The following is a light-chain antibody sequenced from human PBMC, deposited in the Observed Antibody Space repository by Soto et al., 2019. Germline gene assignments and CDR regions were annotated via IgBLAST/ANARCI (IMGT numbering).Light chain of an antibody. V-gene: IGKV1-39*01. CDR2: AAS. CDR1: QSISAY. J-gene: IGKJ2*01. Sequence: DIQLTQSPSSLSASVGDRVTITCGASQSISAYLNWYQQKPGKAPKLLICAASSLQSGVPSRFSGSGSGTDFALTISSLRPEDFATYYCQQSFTTLYTFGQGTKVDIK. CDR3: QQSFTTLYT.